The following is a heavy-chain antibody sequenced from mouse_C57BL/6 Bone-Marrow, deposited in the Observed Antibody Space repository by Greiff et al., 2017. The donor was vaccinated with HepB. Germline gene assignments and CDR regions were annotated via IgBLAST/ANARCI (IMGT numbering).Heavy chain of an antibody. CDR2: IRNKANGYTT. J-gene: IGHJ4*01. CDR1: GFTFTDYY. Sequence: DVHLVESGGGLVQPGGSLSLSCAASGFTFTDYYMSWVRQPPGKALEWLGFIRNKANGYTTEYSASVKGRFTISRDNSQSILYLQMNALRAEDSATYYCARDRRSTMITTKAMDYWGQGTSVTVSS. CDR3: ARDRRSTMITTKAMDY. V-gene: IGHV7-3*01. D-gene: IGHD2-4*01.